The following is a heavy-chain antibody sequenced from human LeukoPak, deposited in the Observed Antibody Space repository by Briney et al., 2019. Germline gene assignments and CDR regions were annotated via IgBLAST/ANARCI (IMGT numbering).Heavy chain of an antibody. CDR2: ISGSGDST. D-gene: IGHD2-2*01. J-gene: IGHJ4*02. V-gene: IGHV3-23*01. CDR3: AKGHSSVIVPAEFGY. CDR1: GFTFSSYA. Sequence: GGSLRLSCAASGFTFSSYAMSWVRQAPGKGLEWVSAISGSGDSTYYADSVKGRFTISRDNSKNTLYLQMNSLRPEDTAVFYCAKGHSSVIVPAEFGYWGQGTLVTVSS.